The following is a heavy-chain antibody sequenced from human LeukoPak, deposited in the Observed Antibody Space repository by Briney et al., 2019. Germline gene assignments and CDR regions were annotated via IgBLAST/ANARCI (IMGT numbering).Heavy chain of an antibody. Sequence: SETLSLTCTVSGGSISGYYWSWIRQPPGKGLEWIGYIYSSGSTNYNPSLKSRVTISVDTSKNQFSLKLSSVTAADTAVYYCARGRDAYKVGYWGQGTLVTVSS. CDR2: IYSSGST. D-gene: IGHD5-24*01. J-gene: IGHJ4*02. CDR1: GGSISGYY. V-gene: IGHV4-4*09. CDR3: ARGRDAYKVGY.